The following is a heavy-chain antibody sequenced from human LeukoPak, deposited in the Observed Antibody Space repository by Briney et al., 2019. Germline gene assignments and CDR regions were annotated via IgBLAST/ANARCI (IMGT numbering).Heavy chain of an antibody. CDR3: ARVWDGYNYYYYYYMDV. V-gene: IGHV4-59*01. D-gene: IGHD5-24*01. Sequence: SETLSLTCTVSGGPISSYYWSWIRQPPGKGLEWIGYIYYSGSTNYNPSLKSRVTISVDTSKNQFSLKLSSVTAADTAVYYCARVWDGYNYYYYYYMDVWGKGTTVTVSS. CDR1: GGPISSYY. J-gene: IGHJ6*03. CDR2: IYYSGST.